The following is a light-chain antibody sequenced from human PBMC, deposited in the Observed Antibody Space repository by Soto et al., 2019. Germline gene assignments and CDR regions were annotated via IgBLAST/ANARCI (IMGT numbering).Light chain of an antibody. CDR1: SSDVGGYNY. Sequence: QSVLTQPASVSGSPGQSITISCTGTSSDVGGYNYVSWYQQYPGKAPKFMIYEVSNRPSGVSNRFSGSKSGNTASLTISGLQAEDDAKYYCSSYTSSSTLEVFGTGTKLTVL. J-gene: IGLJ1*01. CDR3: SSYTSSSTLEV. CDR2: EVS. V-gene: IGLV2-14*01.